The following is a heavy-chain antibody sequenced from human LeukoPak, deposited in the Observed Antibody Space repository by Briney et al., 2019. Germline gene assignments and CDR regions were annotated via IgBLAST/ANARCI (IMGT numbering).Heavy chain of an antibody. CDR3: ARATYSSGWYFHSDY. Sequence: SETLSLTCTVSGGSISSYYWSWIRQPAGKGLEWIGEIYHSGSTNYNPSLKSRVTISVDKSKNQFSLKLSSVTAADTAVYYCARATYSSGWYFHSDYWGQGTLVTVSS. V-gene: IGHV4-59*12. D-gene: IGHD6-19*01. J-gene: IGHJ4*02. CDR2: IYHSGST. CDR1: GGSISSYY.